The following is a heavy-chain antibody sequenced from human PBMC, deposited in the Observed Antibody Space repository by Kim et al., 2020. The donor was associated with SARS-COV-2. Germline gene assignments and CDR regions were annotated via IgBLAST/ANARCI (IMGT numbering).Heavy chain of an antibody. J-gene: IGHJ6*02. CDR2: IWYDGSNK. CDR1: GFTFSSCG. CDR3: AREGRITAMDWSKYYYYGMDV. V-gene: IGHV3-33*01. Sequence: GGSLRLSCAASGFTFSSCGMHWVRQAPGKGLEWVAVIWYDGSNKYYADSVKGRFTISRDNSKNTLYLQMNSLRAEDTAVYYCAREGRITAMDWSKYYYYGMDVWGQGTMVTVSS. D-gene: IGHD5-18*01.